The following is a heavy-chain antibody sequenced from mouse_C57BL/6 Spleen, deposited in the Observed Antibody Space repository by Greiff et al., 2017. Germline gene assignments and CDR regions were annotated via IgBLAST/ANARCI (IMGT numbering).Heavy chain of an antibody. V-gene: IGHV1-26*01. CDR1: GYTFTDYY. Sequence: VQLQQSGPELVKPGASVKISGKASGYTFTDYYMNWVKQSHGKSLEWIGDINPNNGGTSYNQKFKGKATLTVDKSSSTADMALRSLTSEDSAVYYCARTTVVALDYWGQGTTLTVSS. D-gene: IGHD1-1*01. CDR2: INPNNGGT. CDR3: ARTTVVALDY. J-gene: IGHJ2*01.